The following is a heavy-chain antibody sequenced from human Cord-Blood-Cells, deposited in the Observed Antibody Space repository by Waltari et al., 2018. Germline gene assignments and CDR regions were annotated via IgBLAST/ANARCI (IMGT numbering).Heavy chain of an antibody. CDR3: ARGRGYCSSTSCYFAFDI. CDR1: GRSFRGYY. D-gene: IGHD2-2*01. CDR2: INHSGST. Sequence: QVQLQQWGAGLLKPSDTLSLTCAVYGRSFRGYYLSWRHQPQGKGLEWIVEINHSGSTNYNPSRKSRVTISVDTSKNQFSLKLSSVTAADTAVYYCARGRGYCSSTSCYFAFDIWGQGTMVTVSS. J-gene: IGHJ3*02. V-gene: IGHV4-34*01.